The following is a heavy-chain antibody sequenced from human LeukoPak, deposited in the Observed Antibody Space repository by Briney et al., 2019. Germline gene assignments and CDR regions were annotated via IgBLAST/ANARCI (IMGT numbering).Heavy chain of an antibody. Sequence: GGSLRLSCAASGFTFSSYSMNWVRQAPGKGLEWVSYIGSSSSTIYYADSVKGRFTISRDNAKNSLYLQMNSLRAEDTAVYYCARNYYDSSGYPYYFDYWGQGTLVTVSS. J-gene: IGHJ4*02. D-gene: IGHD3-22*01. CDR3: ARNYYDSSGYPYYFDY. CDR1: GFTFSSYS. CDR2: IGSSSSTI. V-gene: IGHV3-48*01.